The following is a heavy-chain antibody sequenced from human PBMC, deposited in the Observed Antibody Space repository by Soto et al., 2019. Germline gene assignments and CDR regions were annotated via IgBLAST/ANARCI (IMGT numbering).Heavy chain of an antibody. Sequence: GGSLRLSCAASGFTFSSYAMSWVRQAPGKGLEWVAVISYDGSNKYYVDSVKGRFTISRDNSKNTLYLQMNSLRAEDTAVYYCANLRFLEWLSENREAFDMWGQGTMVTVSS. CDR3: ANLRFLEWLSENREAFDM. CDR2: ISYDGSNK. J-gene: IGHJ3*02. V-gene: IGHV3-30*18. CDR1: GFTFSSYA. D-gene: IGHD3-3*01.